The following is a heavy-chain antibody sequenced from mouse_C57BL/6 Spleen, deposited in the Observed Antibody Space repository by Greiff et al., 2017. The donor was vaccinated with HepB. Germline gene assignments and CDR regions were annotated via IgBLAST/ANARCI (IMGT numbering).Heavy chain of an antibody. CDR1: GYTFTVYY. D-gene: IGHD1-1*01. CDR2: IYPGSGNT. Sequence: QVQLQQSGAELVRPGASVKLSCKASGYTFTVYYINWVKQRPGQGLEWIARIYPGSGNTYYNEKFKGKATLTAEKSSSTAYMQHSSLTSEDSAVYFCARRHYGGGYYAMDYWGQGTSVTVAS. V-gene: IGHV1-76*01. CDR3: ARRHYGGGYYAMDY. J-gene: IGHJ4*01.